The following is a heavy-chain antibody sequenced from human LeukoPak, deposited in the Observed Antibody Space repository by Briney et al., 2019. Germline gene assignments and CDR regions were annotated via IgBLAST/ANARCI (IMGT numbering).Heavy chain of an antibody. CDR2: IRSKAYGGTT. Sequence: GGSLRLSCTASGFTFGDYAMSWFRQAPGKGLEWVGFIRSKAYGGTTEYAASVKGRFTISRDDSKSIAYLQMNSLKTEDTAVYYCTREEEAWFGENNLGSLDYWGQGTLVTVSS. CDR3: TREEEAWFGENNLGSLDY. V-gene: IGHV3-49*03. J-gene: IGHJ4*02. D-gene: IGHD3-10*01. CDR1: GFTFGDYA.